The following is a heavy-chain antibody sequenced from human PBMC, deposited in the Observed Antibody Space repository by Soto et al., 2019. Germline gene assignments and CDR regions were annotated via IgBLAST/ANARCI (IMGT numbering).Heavy chain of an antibody. CDR2: IYSGGST. CDR1: GFTVSTKY. V-gene: IGHV3-66*01. J-gene: IGHJ4*02. Sequence: EVQLVESGGGVVQPGGSLRLSCAASGFTVSTKYMSWVRQAPGKGLEWVSVIYSGGSTFYADSVRGRFAISRDNSKNTMNVQTNSLRAEDTAVYYGGSYPWAADYWGQGTLVTVSS. D-gene: IGHD3-16*01. CDR3: GSYPWAADY.